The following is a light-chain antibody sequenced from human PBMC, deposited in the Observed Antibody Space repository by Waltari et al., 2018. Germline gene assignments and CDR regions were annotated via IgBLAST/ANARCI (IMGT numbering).Light chain of an antibody. J-gene: IGKJ5*01. CDR2: TAS. CDR1: QGISSH. Sequence: IKLTQPPSFMSASAGERVTITCPASQGISSHLACYQRKPGKAPKLLIYTASTLKSGVPSRFSGSGSCTEFTLTISSLQPEDFATYYCQHLNSYPITFGQGTRLEI. CDR3: QHLNSYPIT. V-gene: IGKV1-9*01.